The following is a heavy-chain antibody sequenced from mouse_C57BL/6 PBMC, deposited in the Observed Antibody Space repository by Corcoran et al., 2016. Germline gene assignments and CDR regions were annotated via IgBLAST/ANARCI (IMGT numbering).Heavy chain of an antibody. CDR1: GYSITSGYY. V-gene: IGHV3-6*01. J-gene: IGHJ1*03. D-gene: IGHD1-1*01. CDR2: ISYDGSN. Sequence: DVQLQESGPCLVKPSQSLSLTCSVTGYSITSGYYWNWTRQFPGNKLEWMGYISYDGSNNYNPSLKNRISITRDTSKNQFFLKLNSVTTEDTATYYCARETVVEGYWYFDVWGTGTTVTVSS. CDR3: ARETVVEGYWYFDV.